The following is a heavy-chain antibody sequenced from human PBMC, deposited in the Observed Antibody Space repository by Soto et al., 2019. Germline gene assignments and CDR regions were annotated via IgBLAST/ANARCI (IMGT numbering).Heavy chain of an antibody. V-gene: IGHV5-51*01. CDR3: ARKESRELATIYGY. CDR2: IYPSDSDT. J-gene: IGHJ4*02. CDR1: GYNVTSYW. D-gene: IGHD5-12*01. Sequence: ESLKISCTGSGYNVTSYWIGWVRQMPGKGLEWMGIIYPSDSDTRYSPSFQGQVTISADKSISTAYLQWSSLEASDTAMYYCARKESRELATIYGYWGKGTLVTVSS.